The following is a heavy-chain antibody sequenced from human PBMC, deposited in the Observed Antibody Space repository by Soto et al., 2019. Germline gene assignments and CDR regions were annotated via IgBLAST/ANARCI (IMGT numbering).Heavy chain of an antibody. D-gene: IGHD2-15*01. V-gene: IGHV3-33*01. CDR1: GFTFSSSG. Sequence: GGSLRLSCAASGFTFSSSGMHWVRQAPGKGLEWVAVIWYDGSNKYYADSVKGRFTISRDNSKNTLYLQMNSLRAEDTAVYYCASLGYCSGGSCYFGADYYGMDVWGQGTTVTVSS. CDR2: IWYDGSNK. J-gene: IGHJ6*02. CDR3: ASLGYCSGGSCYFGADYYGMDV.